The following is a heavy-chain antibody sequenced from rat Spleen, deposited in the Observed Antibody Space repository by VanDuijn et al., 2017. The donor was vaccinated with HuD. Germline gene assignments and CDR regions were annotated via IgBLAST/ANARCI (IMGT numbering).Heavy chain of an antibody. V-gene: IGHV5-7*01. Sequence: EVQLVESGGGLVQPGRSMKLSCAASGFTFSNYYMAWVRQAPKKGLEWVATISYDGSSTYYRDSVKGRFTISRDNAKSTLYLQMDSLRSEDTATYYCTRGGLQLFDYWGQGVMVTVSS. CDR3: TRGGLQLFDY. CDR1: GFTFSNYY. J-gene: IGHJ2*01. D-gene: IGHD1-1*01. CDR2: ISYDGSST.